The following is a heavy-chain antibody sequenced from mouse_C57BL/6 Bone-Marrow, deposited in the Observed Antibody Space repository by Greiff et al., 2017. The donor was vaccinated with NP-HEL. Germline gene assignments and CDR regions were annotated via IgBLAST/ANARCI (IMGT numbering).Heavy chain of an antibody. CDR3: TRYRDSCYAMDY. J-gene: IGHJ4*01. CDR2: IDPETGGT. CDR1: GYTFTDYE. Sequence: QVQLQQSGAELVRPGASVTLSCKASGYTFTDYEMHWVKQTPVHGLEWIGAIDPETGGTAYNQKFKGKAILTADKSSSTAYMELRSLTSEDSAVYYCTRYRDSCYAMDYWGQGTSVTVSS. D-gene: IGHD3-3*01. V-gene: IGHV1-15*01.